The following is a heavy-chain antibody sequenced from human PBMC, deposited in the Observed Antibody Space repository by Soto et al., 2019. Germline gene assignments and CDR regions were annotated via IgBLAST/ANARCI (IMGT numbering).Heavy chain of an antibody. CDR1: GGSISSGGYY. Sequence: PSETLSLTCTVSGGSISSGGYYWSWIRQHPGKGLEWIGYIYYSGSTYYNPSLKSRVTISVDTSKNQFSLKLSSVTAADTAVYYCARAPRRPAGDQLLVAFDIWGQGTMVTVSS. V-gene: IGHV4-31*03. D-gene: IGHD2-2*01. CDR3: ARAPRRPAGDQLLVAFDI. CDR2: IYYSGST. J-gene: IGHJ3*02.